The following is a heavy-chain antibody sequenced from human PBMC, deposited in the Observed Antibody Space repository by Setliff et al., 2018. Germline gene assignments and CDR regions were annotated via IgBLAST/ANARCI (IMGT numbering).Heavy chain of an antibody. CDR1: GFTVSSNY. D-gene: IGHD2-8*01. J-gene: IGHJ4*02. Sequence: GGSLRLSCAASGFTVSSNYMSWVRQAPGKGLEWVSGIARGSRVTYYAESVKGRFTLSRDSTKNTLSLQMNSLRVEDTVFYYCGTNSDSMHYIDFWGQGTLVTVSS. CDR2: IARGSRVT. CDR3: GTNSDSMHYIDF. V-gene: IGHV3-66*01.